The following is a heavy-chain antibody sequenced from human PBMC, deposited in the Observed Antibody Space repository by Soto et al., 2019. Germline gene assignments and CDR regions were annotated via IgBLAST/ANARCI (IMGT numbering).Heavy chain of an antibody. CDR3: ARDQGDFWSGYYVYYGMHV. J-gene: IGHJ6*02. D-gene: IGHD3-3*01. V-gene: IGHV3-48*02. CDR2: ISSSSSTI. CDR1: GFTFSSYS. Sequence: GGSLRLSCAASGFTFSSYSMNWVRQAPGKGLEWVSYISSSSSTIYYADSVKGRFTASRDNAENSLYLQMNSLRDEDTAVYYCARDQGDFWSGYYVYYGMHVWGQGTTVTVSS.